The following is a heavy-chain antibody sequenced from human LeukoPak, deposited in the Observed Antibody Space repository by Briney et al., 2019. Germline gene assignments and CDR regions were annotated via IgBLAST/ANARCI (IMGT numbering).Heavy chain of an antibody. Sequence: ASVKVSCKASGGTFSSYAISWVRQAPGQGLEWMGGIIPIFGTANYGQKFQGRVTITTDESTSTAYMELSSLRSEDTAVYYCARAYYYDSSGPREGAFDIWGQGTMVTVSS. D-gene: IGHD3-22*01. CDR2: IIPIFGTA. CDR1: GGTFSSYA. V-gene: IGHV1-69*05. J-gene: IGHJ3*02. CDR3: ARAYYYDSSGPREGAFDI.